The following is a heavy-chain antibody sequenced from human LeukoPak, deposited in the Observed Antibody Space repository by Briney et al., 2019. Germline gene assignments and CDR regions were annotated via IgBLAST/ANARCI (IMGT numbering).Heavy chain of an antibody. V-gene: IGHV3-7*01. J-gene: IGHJ2*01. CDR1: GFNLNSRW. CDR2: IKEDGSEK. CDR3: AREYWYFDL. Sequence: GGTLRLSCVASGFNLNSRWMDWVREAPGKGQEWVANIKEDGSEKNYADSVKGRFSISRDNAENSLYLQMNSLRVEDTAVYYCAREYWYFDLWGRGTLVTVSS.